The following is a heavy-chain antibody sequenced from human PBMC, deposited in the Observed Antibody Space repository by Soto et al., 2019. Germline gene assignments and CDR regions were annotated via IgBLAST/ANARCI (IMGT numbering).Heavy chain of an antibody. CDR2: INPSGGNT. CDR1: GYTFTSYY. J-gene: IGHJ4*02. D-gene: IGHD3-22*01. V-gene: IGHV1-46*01. CDR3: ARAAYYYDSSGYYPGDY. Sequence: ASVKVSCKASGYTFTSYYMHWVRQAPGQRLEWMGMINPSGGNTSYPQKFQGRVAITRDTSASTAYMEVSSLRSEDTAVYYCARAAYYYDSSGYYPGDYWGQGSLVTV.